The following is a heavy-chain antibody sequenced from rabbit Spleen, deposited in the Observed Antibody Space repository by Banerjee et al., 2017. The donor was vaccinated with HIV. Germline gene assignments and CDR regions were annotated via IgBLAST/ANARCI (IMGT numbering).Heavy chain of an antibody. CDR3: ARDDGRSNVYLDRCNL. CDR1: GFSFSSNW. D-gene: IGHD1-1*01. J-gene: IGHJ4*01. V-gene: IGHV1S45*01. CDR2: INTNNGDT. Sequence: LEESGGGLVKPGGTLTLTCTVSGFSFSSNWICWVRQAPGKGLEWIACINTNNGDTDYANWPKGRFTISKTSSTTVTLQMTSLTGADTATYFCARDDGRSNVYLDRCNLWGQGTLVTVS.